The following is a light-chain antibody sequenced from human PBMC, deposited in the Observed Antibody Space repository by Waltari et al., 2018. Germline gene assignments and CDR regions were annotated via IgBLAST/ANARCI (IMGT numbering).Light chain of an antibody. CDR1: SPHISGNN. CDR3: AAWDDSLHGPI. Sequence: QSVMTQPPSASGTPGQRVTIPCSGSSPHISGNNVNLYQHLPGTAPPLLIYSDDQRPSGVPDRFSGSKSGTSASLAISGIQSEDEADYYCAAWDDSLHGPIFGTGTKVTVL. J-gene: IGLJ1*01. V-gene: IGLV1-44*01. CDR2: SDD.